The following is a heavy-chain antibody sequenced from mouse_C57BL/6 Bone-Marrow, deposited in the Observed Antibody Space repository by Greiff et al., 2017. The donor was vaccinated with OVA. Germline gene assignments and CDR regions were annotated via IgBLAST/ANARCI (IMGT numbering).Heavy chain of an antibody. Sequence: EVKLMESGGGLVQPGGSLKLSCAASGFTFSDYGMAWVRQAPRKGPEWVAFISNLAYSIYSADTVTGRFTISRENAKNTLYLEMSSLRSEDTAMYYCARRGGYYVGYYAMDYWGQGTSVTVSS. J-gene: IGHJ4*01. CDR3: ARRGGYYVGYYAMDY. CDR1: GFTFSDYG. D-gene: IGHD2-3*01. V-gene: IGHV5-15*01. CDR2: ISNLAYSI.